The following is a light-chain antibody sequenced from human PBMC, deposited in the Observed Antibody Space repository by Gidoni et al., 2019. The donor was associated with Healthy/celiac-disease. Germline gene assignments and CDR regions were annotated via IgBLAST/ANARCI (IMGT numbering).Light chain of an antibody. CDR3: QQYDSSPGLT. CDR2: GSS. CDR1: QSVSRSY. Sequence: DIVLTQSPGTLSLSPGARATLSCRASQSVSRSYLAWYQQKPDQAPRLLIYGSSSRATGIPDRFSCSGSGTDFTLTISRLEPEYFAVYDCQQYDSSPGLTFGGGTKVEIK. J-gene: IGKJ4*01. V-gene: IGKV3-20*01.